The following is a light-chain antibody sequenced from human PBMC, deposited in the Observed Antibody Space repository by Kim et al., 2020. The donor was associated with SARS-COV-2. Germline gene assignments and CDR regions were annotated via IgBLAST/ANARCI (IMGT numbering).Light chain of an antibody. CDR3: NSRDSSGNHLV. CDR2: GKN. V-gene: IGLV3-19*01. J-gene: IGLJ3*02. CDR1: SLTCYY. Sequence: LGHTVRIACQRDSLTCYYASWYQQNPGQAPVLVIYGKNNRPSGIPDRFSGSRSGNTASLTITGAQAEDEADYYCNSRDSSGNHLVFGGGTQLTVL.